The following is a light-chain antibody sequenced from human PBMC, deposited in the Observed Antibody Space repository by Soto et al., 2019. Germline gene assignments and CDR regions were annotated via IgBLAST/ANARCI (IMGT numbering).Light chain of an antibody. CDR1: QSVSSY. J-gene: IGKJ5*01. CDR3: QLSRKWRPVA. CDR2: DAS. V-gene: IGKV3-11*01. Sequence: EIVLTQSPATLSLSPGERATLSCRASQSVSSYLAWYQQKPGQAPRLLIYDASNSATGIPARFSGSGSGTDFALNSSGVEPGDLAVYYCQLSRKWRPVAFGQGTLLEI.